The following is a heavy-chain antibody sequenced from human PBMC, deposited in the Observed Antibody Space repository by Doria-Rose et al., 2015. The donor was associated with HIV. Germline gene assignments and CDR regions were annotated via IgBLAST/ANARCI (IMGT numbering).Heavy chain of an antibody. V-gene: IGHV2-26*01. J-gene: IGHJ4*02. D-gene: IGHD6-13*01. Sequence: QVTLKESGPVLVKPTEALTLTCTVSGVSLSSPGMGVSWIRRPPGKALEWLTNNFSDDERSYKTSLKSRLTISRGTSKSQVVLTMTDMDPVDTATYYCARIKSSRWYHKYYFDSWGQGTLVIVSA. CDR3: ARIKSSRWYHKYYFDS. CDR2: NFSDDER. CDR1: GVSLSSPGMG.